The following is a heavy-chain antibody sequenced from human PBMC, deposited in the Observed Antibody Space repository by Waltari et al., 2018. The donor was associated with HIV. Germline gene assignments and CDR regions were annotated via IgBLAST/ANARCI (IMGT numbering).Heavy chain of an antibody. D-gene: IGHD6-19*01. CDR2: IYYSGST. CDR3: ARPPAVAPYYFDY. CDR1: GGSISSSSYY. V-gene: IGHV4-39*01. Sequence: QLQLQESGPGLVKPSETLSLTCTVSGGSISSSSYYWGWIRQPPGKGLEWIGSIYYSGSTYYNPPLKSRVTISVDTSKNQFSLKLSSVTAADTAVYYCARPPAVAPYYFDYWGQGTLVTVSS. J-gene: IGHJ4*02.